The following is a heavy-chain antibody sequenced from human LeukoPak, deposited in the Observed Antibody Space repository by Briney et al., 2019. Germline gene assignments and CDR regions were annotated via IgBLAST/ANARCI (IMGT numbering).Heavy chain of an antibody. J-gene: IGHJ4*02. CDR2: MNPNSGNT. CDR3: ARVRVGATRGAY. V-gene: IGHV1-8*01. D-gene: IGHD1-26*01. CDR1: GYTFTSYD. Sequence: ASVKVSCKASGYTFTSYDINWVRQAAGQGVEWMGWMNPNSGNTVYAQKFQGRVTMTRNNSIRTAYMEVSSLRSEDTAVYYCARVRVGATRGAYWGQGTLVTVSS.